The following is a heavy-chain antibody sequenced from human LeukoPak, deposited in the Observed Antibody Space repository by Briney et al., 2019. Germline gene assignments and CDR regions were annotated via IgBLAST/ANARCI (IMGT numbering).Heavy chain of an antibody. V-gene: IGHV4-39*02. J-gene: IGHJ4*02. Sequence: SETLSLTCTVSGASISSSRYYWGWIRQPPGKGLEWIGSIYYSGSTHYNPSLKSRVTISVDTSKDQFSLKLSSVTAADTAVYYCARDQTYSGSGIYTYFDYWGQGILVTVSS. CDR2: IYYSGST. CDR3: ARDQTYSGSGIYTYFDY. D-gene: IGHD3-10*01. CDR1: GASISSSRYY.